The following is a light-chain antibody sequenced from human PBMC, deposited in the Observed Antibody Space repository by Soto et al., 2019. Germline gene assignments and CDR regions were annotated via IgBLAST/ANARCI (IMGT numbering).Light chain of an antibody. CDR1: QSVSSN. V-gene: IGKV3-15*01. J-gene: IGKJ5*01. CDR2: GAS. CDR3: QQYNNWPRA. Sequence: DIVMTQSPATLSVSPGERATLPCRASQSVSSNLAWYQQQPGQAPRLLIYGASTRATGIPARFSGSGSGTEFTLTISSLQSEDFAIYYCQQYNNWPRAFGQGTRLEIK.